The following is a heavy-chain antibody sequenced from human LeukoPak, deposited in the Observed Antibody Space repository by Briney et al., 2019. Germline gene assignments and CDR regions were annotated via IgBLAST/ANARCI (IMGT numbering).Heavy chain of an antibody. J-gene: IGHJ6*03. D-gene: IGHD6-13*01. Sequence: GPSLRLSCPASGFTFSDLYMGWVRQAPGKGLEWVGRTRNKAKSYTTEYAASVNGRFAVSRDDSKSSLYRQMNSLKTEDTAVYYCARGVWDSGYYYMDVWGTGTTVTVSS. V-gene: IGHV3-72*01. CDR2: TRNKAKSYTT. CDR1: GFTFSDLY. CDR3: ARGVWDSGYYYMDV.